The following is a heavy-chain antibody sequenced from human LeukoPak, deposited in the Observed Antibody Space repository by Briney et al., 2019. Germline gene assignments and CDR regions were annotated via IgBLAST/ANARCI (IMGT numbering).Heavy chain of an antibody. CDR1: GFTFSNYG. V-gene: IGHV3-30*03. J-gene: IGHJ6*02. Sequence: SGGSLRLSCAASGFTFSNYGMHWVRQAPGKGVEWVAVILYDGSNKNYADSVKGRFTISRDNSKNTLYLQMNSLRAEDAAVYHCATEIIRRYNGSPQDGMDVWGQGTTVTVSS. CDR2: ILYDGSNK. D-gene: IGHD1-26*01. CDR3: ATEIIRRYNGSPQDGMDV.